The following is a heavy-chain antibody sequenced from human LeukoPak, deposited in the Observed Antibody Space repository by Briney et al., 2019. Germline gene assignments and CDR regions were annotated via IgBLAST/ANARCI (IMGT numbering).Heavy chain of an antibody. Sequence: GGSVRLSCAAPGFTFSSSWMTWVRQALGKGLEWVANIKPDGSERHYVDSLKGRFTIFRDNAKNSLYLQMNSLRVEDTAVYFCATNWGHFDSWGQGTLVTVSS. D-gene: IGHD7-27*01. V-gene: IGHV3-7*01. CDR2: IKPDGSER. CDR3: ATNWGHFDS. J-gene: IGHJ4*02. CDR1: GFTFSSSW.